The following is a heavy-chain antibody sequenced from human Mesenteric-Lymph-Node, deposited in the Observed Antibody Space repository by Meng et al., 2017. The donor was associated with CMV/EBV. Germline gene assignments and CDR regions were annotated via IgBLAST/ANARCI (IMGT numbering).Heavy chain of an antibody. Sequence: GSLRLSCTVYDGSFSNYYWSWIRQPPGKGLEWIGEVNRVNHGGTTNYNPSLKSRVTISVDTAKSQFSLKVTSVTAADTAVYYCATAPTYQLPTYWGQGTLVTVSS. CDR3: ATAPTYQLPTY. CDR1: DGSFSNYY. J-gene: IGHJ4*02. V-gene: IGHV4-34*01. CDR2: VNRVNHGGTT. D-gene: IGHD2-2*01.